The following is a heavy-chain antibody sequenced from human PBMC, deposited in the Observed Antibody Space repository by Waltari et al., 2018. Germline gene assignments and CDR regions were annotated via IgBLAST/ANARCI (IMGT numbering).Heavy chain of an antibody. V-gene: IGHV4-38-2*02. D-gene: IGHD6-6*01. J-gene: IGHJ6*03. CDR2: IYHSGST. CDR1: GYSISSGYY. Sequence: QVQLQESGPGLVKPSETLSLTCTVSGYSISSGYYWGWIRQPPGKGLEWIGSIYHSGSTYHNPSLKSRVTISVDTSKNQFSLKLSSVTAADTAVYYCARGASGGDYYYYYMDVWGKGTTVTISS. CDR3: ARGASGGDYYYYYMDV.